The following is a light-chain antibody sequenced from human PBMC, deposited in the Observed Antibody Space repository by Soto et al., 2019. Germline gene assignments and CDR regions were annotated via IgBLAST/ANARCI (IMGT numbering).Light chain of an antibody. CDR2: AAS. V-gene: IGKV1-9*01. J-gene: IGKJ3*01. Sequence: DIQLTQSPSFLSASVGDRVTITCRASQGISSYLAWYQQKPGKAPKLLIYAASTLQSGVPSRFSGSGSGTEFPLTISSLQPEDFGTYYCQQLNSYPLTFGPGTKVDIK. CDR3: QQLNSYPLT. CDR1: QGISSY.